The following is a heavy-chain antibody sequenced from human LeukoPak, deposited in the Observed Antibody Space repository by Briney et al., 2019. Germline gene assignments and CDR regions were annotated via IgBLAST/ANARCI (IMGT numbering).Heavy chain of an antibody. D-gene: IGHD3-22*01. CDR1: GGTFSSYA. Sequence: SVKVSCKASGGTFSSYAISWVRQAPGQGLEWMGGIIPIFGTANYAQKFQGRVTITTDESTSTAYMELSSLRSEDTAVYYCARLIGEFGSGYYLDYWGQGTLVTVSS. J-gene: IGHJ4*02. CDR2: IIPIFGTA. V-gene: IGHV1-69*05. CDR3: ARLIGEFGSGYYLDY.